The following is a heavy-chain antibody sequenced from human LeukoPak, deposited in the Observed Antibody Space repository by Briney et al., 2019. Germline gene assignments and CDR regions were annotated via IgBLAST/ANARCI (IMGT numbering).Heavy chain of an antibody. CDR1: GYSFASYW. V-gene: IGHV5-51*01. CDR2: IHPNDAST. Sequence: GESLKISCKASGYSFASYWIGWVRQTSGKGLEWMAIIHPNDASTIYSPSFQGQVTISADRSITTAYLQWNTLQASDTAIYFCARHNNWAFDYWDRGTLLTVSS. CDR3: ARHNNWAFDY. J-gene: IGHJ4*02. D-gene: IGHD1-20*01.